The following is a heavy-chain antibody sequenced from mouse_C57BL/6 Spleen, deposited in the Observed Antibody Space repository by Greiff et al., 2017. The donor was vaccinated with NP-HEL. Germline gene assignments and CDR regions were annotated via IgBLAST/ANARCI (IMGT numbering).Heavy chain of an antibody. Sequence: QVQLKQSGAELVRPGTSVKVSCKASGYAFTNYLIEWVKQRPGQGLEWIGVINPGSGGTNYTEKFKGKATLTADKSSSTAYMQLSSLTSEDSAVYFCARSEVYDGYYPYAMDYWGQGTSVTVSS. D-gene: IGHD2-3*01. CDR2: INPGSGGT. J-gene: IGHJ4*01. CDR3: ARSEVYDGYYPYAMDY. V-gene: IGHV1-54*01. CDR1: GYAFTNYL.